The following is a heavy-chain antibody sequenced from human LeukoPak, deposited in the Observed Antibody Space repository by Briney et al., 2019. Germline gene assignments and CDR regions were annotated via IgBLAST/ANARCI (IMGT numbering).Heavy chain of an antibody. D-gene: IGHD6-19*01. V-gene: IGHV3-30*02. CDR2: IRYDGSNK. CDR1: GFTFSSYW. Sequence: LAGGSLRLSCAASGFTFSSYWMHWVRQAPGKGLEWVAFIRYDGSNKYYADSVKGRFTISRDNSKNTLYLQMNSLRAEDTAVYYCAKIPGIAVAGTGDYWGQGTLVTVSS. J-gene: IGHJ4*02. CDR3: AKIPGIAVAGTGDY.